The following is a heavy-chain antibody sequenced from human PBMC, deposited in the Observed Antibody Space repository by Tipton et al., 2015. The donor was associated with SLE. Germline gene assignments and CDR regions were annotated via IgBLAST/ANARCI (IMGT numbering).Heavy chain of an antibody. CDR1: GFTFSSYW. J-gene: IGHJ3*02. V-gene: IGHV3-7*01. Sequence: SLRLSCAASGFTFSSYWMSWVRQAPGKGLEWVANIKKDGSEKYYVDSVKGRFTISRDNSKNTLYLQMNSLRAEDTAVYYCAKEVSGSYSDALDICGQGTMVPVSA. D-gene: IGHD1-26*01. CDR3: AKEVSGSYSDALDI. CDR2: IKKDGSEK.